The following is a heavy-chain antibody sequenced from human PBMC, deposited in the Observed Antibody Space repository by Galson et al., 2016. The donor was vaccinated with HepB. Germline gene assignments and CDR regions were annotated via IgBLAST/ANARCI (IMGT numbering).Heavy chain of an antibody. Sequence: SETLSLTCTVSGGSIRSRDNYWGWIRQPPGKGLEWIGSSYYTGSPYYNPSLKSRVTISVDTSKNQLSLKLKSVTAADTAVFYCARLARGRTDAVNWFDAWGRGSLVTVSS. CDR3: ARLARGRTDAVNWFDA. CDR1: GGSIRSRDNY. D-gene: IGHD3-10*01. CDR2: SYYTGSP. V-gene: IGHV4-39*07. J-gene: IGHJ5*02.